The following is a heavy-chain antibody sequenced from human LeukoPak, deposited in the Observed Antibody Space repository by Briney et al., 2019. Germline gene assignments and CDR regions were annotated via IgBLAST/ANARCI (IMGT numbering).Heavy chain of an antibody. CDR3: AGTYYYGSESYYLDY. Sequence: GGSLRLSCAASGFTFCTYSMNWVRQAPGKGLEWVSSISTGGSYIFYADSVKGRFTISRDNAKDSLYLQMNSLRAEDTAVYYCAGTYYYGSESYYLDYWGQGTLVAVSS. J-gene: IGHJ4*02. V-gene: IGHV3-21*01. CDR2: ISTGGSYI. CDR1: GFTFCTYS. D-gene: IGHD3-10*01.